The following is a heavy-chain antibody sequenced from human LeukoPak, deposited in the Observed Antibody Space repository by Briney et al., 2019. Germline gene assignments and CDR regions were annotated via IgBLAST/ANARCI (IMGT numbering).Heavy chain of an antibody. V-gene: IGHV4-39*07. CDR3: ARDRYDEPFDY. J-gene: IGHJ4*02. CDR1: GGSISSRSNY. D-gene: IGHD3-3*01. CDR2: ISYSGST. Sequence: SETLSLTCTVSGGSISSRSNYWGWIRQPPGKGLEWIGSISYSGSTYYNPSLKSRVTISVDTSKSQFSLKLSSVTAADTAVYYCARDRYDEPFDYWGQGTLVTVSS.